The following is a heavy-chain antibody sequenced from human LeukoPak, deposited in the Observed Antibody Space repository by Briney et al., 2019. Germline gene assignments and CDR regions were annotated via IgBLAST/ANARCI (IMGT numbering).Heavy chain of an antibody. CDR2: IYYSGST. CDR1: GGSISSSSYY. J-gene: IGHJ3*02. Sequence: PSETLSLTCTVSGGSISSSSYYWGWIRQPPGKGLEWIGSIYYSGSTYYNPSLKSRVTISVDTSKNQFSLKLSSVTAADTAVYYCARGDEYYDFWSGSDAFDIWGQGTMVTVSS. V-gene: IGHV4-39*07. D-gene: IGHD3-3*01. CDR3: ARGDEYYDFWSGSDAFDI.